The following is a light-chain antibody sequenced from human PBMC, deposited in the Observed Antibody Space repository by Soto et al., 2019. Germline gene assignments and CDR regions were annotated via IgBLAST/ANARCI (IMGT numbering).Light chain of an antibody. CDR1: QSVSSY. CDR2: DAS. CDR3: QQRGNWPALT. Sequence: EIVLTQSPATLSLSPGEGATLSCRASQSVSSYLAWYQPKPGQAPRLLIYDASTRATGIPARFSGSGSGTDFTLTISSLEPEDFAVYYCQQRGNWPALTFGGGTKVEIK. V-gene: IGKV3-11*01. J-gene: IGKJ4*01.